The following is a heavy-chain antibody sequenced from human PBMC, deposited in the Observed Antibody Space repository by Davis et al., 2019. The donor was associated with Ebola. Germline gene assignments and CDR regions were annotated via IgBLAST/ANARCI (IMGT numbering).Heavy chain of an antibody. J-gene: IGHJ6*03. CDR3: ARDRSCSSTSCYPPSYYYYYMDV. Sequence: ASVKVSCKASGYTLTGYYMHWVRQAPGQGLEWMGWINPNSGGTNYAQKFQGRVTMTRDTSISTAYMELSRLRSDDTAVYYCARDRSCSSTSCYPPSYYYYYMDVWGKGTTVTVSS. V-gene: IGHV1-2*02. CDR2: INPNSGGT. CDR1: GYTLTGYY. D-gene: IGHD2-2*01.